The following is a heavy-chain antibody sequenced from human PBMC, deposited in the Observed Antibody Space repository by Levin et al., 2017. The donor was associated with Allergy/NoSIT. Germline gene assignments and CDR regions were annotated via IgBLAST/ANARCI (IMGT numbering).Heavy chain of an antibody. D-gene: IGHD6-19*01. Sequence: PGGSLRLSCAASGFTFDDYGMSWVRQTPGKGLEWVAGINWNGGSTGYADSVKGRFTISRDNAKNSLYLQMNSLRAEDTALYYCARDPTQWHHRDDAFDIWGKGTMVTVAS. CDR1: GFTFDDYG. CDR3: ARDPTQWHHRDDAFDI. J-gene: IGHJ3*02. CDR2: INWNGGST. V-gene: IGHV3-20*04.